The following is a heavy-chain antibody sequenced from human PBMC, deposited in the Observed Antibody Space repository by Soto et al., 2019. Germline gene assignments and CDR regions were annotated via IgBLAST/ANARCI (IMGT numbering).Heavy chain of an antibody. Sequence: SETLSLTCTVSGGSISIGDHYWSWIRHRPGKGLEWIGYIYYSGNTYYNPSLKSRIIMSVGTSKSQFSLRVSSVTAADTAIYYCAGFSSGEYGGNSGFVYWGQGSLVTVSS. V-gene: IGHV4-31*03. CDR1: GGSISIGDHY. CDR3: AGFSSGEYGGNSGFVY. J-gene: IGHJ4*02. D-gene: IGHD2-21*02. CDR2: IYYSGNT.